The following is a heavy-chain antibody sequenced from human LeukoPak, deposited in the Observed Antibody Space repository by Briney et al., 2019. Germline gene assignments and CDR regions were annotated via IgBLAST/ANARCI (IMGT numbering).Heavy chain of an antibody. J-gene: IGHJ4*02. Sequence: GGSLRLSCAASGFTFNNYAMSWVRQAPGKGLEWVSAISGDDGSTNYADSVKGRFTISRDNSKNTLYLQMNSLRAEDTAVYYCAKVGTYSGSYSRQLWVDYWGQGTLVTVSS. V-gene: IGHV3-23*01. CDR3: AKVGTYSGSYSRQLWVDY. CDR2: ISGDDGST. D-gene: IGHD1-26*01. CDR1: GFTFNNYA.